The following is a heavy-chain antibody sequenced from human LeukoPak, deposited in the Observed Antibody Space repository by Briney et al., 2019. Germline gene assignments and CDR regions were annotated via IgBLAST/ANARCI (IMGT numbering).Heavy chain of an antibody. CDR2: IYYSGST. D-gene: IGHD5-24*01. CDR1: GGSISSYY. Sequence: PSETLSLTCTVSGGSISSYYWSWIRQPPGRGLEWIGYIYYSGSTNYNPPLKSRVTISVDTSKNQFSLKLSSVTAADTAVYYCARDRGWYFDLWGRGTLVTVSS. CDR3: ARDRGWYFDL. V-gene: IGHV4-59*01. J-gene: IGHJ2*01.